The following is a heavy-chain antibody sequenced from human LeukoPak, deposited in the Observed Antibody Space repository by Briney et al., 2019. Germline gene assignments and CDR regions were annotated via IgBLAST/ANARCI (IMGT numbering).Heavy chain of an antibody. Sequence: SETLSLTCAVSGYSISSGYYWSWIRQPPGKGLEWIGYIYYSGSTNYNPSLKSRVTISVDTSKNQFSLELSSVTAADTAVYYCARDSVTIFAFDPWGQGTLVTVSS. CDR1: GYSISSGYY. CDR2: IYYSGST. V-gene: IGHV4-61*01. J-gene: IGHJ5*02. CDR3: ARDSVTIFAFDP. D-gene: IGHD3-3*01.